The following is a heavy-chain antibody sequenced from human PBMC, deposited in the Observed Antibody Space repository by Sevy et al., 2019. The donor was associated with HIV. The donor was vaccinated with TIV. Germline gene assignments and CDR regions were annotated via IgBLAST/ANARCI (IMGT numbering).Heavy chain of an antibody. CDR3: TLWKGAQSIFDY. D-gene: IGHD1-1*01. Sequence: GGCLRLSCTASGFSFGDYAMNWVRQAPGKGLEWVAFLKNKARGGTLDHAASVKGRFTISRDDSKSIVYLQMNDLRTEDTSVYYCTLWKGAQSIFDYWGQGALVTVSS. J-gene: IGHJ4*02. CDR1: GFSFGDYA. V-gene: IGHV3-49*04. CDR2: LKNKARGGTL.